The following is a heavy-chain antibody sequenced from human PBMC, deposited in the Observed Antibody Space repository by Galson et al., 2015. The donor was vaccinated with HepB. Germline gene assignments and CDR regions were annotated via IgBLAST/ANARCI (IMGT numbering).Heavy chain of an antibody. CDR3: ARNRRTLGYYMDV. J-gene: IGHJ6*03. Sequence: LRLSCAASGFTFSDYCMSWIRQSPGKGLEWIGCVYYSGSTNYNPSLKSRVTLSVDTSKNQFSLRLTSLTAADTAVYYCARNRRTLGYYMDVWGKGTTVTVSS. D-gene: IGHD3-16*01. V-gene: IGHV4-59*01. CDR1: GFTFSDYC. CDR2: VYYSGST.